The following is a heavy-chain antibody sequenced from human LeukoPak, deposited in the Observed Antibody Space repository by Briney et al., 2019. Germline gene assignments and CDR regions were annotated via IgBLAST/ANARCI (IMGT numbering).Heavy chain of an antibody. CDR3: ARHYLYGDSSWDS. CDR1: GGTINSHY. V-gene: IGHV4-4*08. Sequence: SETLSLTCTVSGGTINSHYRSWIRQPPGEGLEWIAYTHTSGRTRYNPSLKSRVTISLGTSKNQFSLNMYSVTAADTAVYFCARHYLYGDSSWDSWGPGNLVIVSS. CDR2: THTSGRT. J-gene: IGHJ4*02. D-gene: IGHD4-17*01.